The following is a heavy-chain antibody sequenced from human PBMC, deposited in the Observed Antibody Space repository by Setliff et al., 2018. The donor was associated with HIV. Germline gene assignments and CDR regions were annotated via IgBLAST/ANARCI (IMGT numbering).Heavy chain of an antibody. Sequence: ASVKVSCKASGYSFTDYYIHWVRQAPGQGLEWMGWINPKSDGTNYAQKFQGWITMTRDTSISTAYMELSRLRSDDTAVYYCARGMDYYDTSGYYQYYFDYWGQGTLVTVS. V-gene: IGHV1-2*04. CDR3: ARGMDYYDTSGYYQYYFDY. D-gene: IGHD3-22*01. CDR1: GYSFTDYY. CDR2: INPKSDGT. J-gene: IGHJ4*02.